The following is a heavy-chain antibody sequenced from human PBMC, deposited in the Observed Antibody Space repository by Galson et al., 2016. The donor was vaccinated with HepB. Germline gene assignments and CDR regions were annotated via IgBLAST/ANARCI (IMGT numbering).Heavy chain of an antibody. D-gene: IGHD2-2*01. CDR3: ASSVVVAGIIDY. V-gene: IGHV3-33*01. J-gene: IGHJ4*02. CDR2: IWSGGIKK. Sequence: SLRLSCAGSGFSFSAYAVHWVRQTPGKGLEWVAVIWSGGIKKYYAASVEGRFTISRDNSENTVYLQIDTLRVEDTAMYYCASSVVVAGIIDYWGQGTLVTVSA. CDR1: GFSFSAYA.